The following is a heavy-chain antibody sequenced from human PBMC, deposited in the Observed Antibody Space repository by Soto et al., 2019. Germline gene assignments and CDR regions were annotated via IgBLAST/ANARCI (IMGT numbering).Heavy chain of an antibody. J-gene: IGHJ3*02. CDR3: ARGGSNDWQVAFDI. Sequence: SETLSLTCVVSGGSFSTYYYNWIRQSPGKGLEWIGEINHSGSNNYSPSLKSRVTMSLDMSKNQFSLKLTSVTAADTAVYYCARGGSNDWQVAFDIWGQGTRVTVS. CDR1: GGSFSTYY. V-gene: IGHV4-34*01. D-gene: IGHD1-1*01. CDR2: INHSGSN.